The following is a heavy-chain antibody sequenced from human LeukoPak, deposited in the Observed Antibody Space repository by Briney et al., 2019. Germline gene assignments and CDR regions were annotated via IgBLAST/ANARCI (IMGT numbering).Heavy chain of an antibody. Sequence: SQTLSLTCVISGDSVSSNSAAWNWIRQSPSRGLEWLGRTYYRSKWYNDYAVSVKSRITINPDTSKNQFSLQLNSVTPEDTAVYYCARGIAVAGKSGYFQHWGQGTLVTVS. CDR3: ARGIAVAGKSGYFQH. D-gene: IGHD6-19*01. J-gene: IGHJ1*01. V-gene: IGHV6-1*01. CDR1: GDSVSSNSAA. CDR2: TYYRSKWYN.